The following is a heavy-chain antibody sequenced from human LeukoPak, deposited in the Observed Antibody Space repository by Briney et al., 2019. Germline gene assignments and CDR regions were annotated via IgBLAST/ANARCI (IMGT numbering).Heavy chain of an antibody. Sequence: ASVKVSCKASGGTFSSYAISWVRQAPGQGLEWVGGIIPIFGTANYAQKFQGRVTITADESTSTAYMELNSLRAEDTAVYYCAKVSHYCSSTSCHDAFDIWGQGTMVTVSS. CDR3: AKVSHYCSSTSCHDAFDI. J-gene: IGHJ3*02. CDR1: GGTFSSYA. CDR2: IIPIFGTA. V-gene: IGHV1-69*13. D-gene: IGHD2-2*01.